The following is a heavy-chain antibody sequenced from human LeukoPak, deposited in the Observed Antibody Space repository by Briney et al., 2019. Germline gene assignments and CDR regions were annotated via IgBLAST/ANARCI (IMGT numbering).Heavy chain of an antibody. Sequence: GSLRLSCAVSGFTLSSYAMSWVRQAPGKGLEWVSLISGSGGSTYYADSVKGRFTISRDKSKNTLHLQMNSLRVEDTAVYYCAKSSGRNSFDYWGQGTLVTVSS. J-gene: IGHJ4*02. CDR1: GFTLSSYA. V-gene: IGHV3-23*01. D-gene: IGHD1-26*01. CDR2: ISGSGGST. CDR3: AKSSGRNSFDY.